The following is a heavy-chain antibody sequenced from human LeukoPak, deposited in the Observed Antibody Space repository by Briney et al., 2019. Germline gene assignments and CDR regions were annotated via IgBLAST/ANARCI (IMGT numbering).Heavy chain of an antibody. CDR3: AREGAGMVRGVIRYYYYYMDV. CDR1: GFTFSSYS. V-gene: IGHV3-21*01. D-gene: IGHD3-10*01. CDR2: ISSSSSYI. J-gene: IGHJ6*03. Sequence: GGSLRLSRAASGFTFSSYSMNWVRQAPGKGLEWVSSISSSSSYIYYADSVKGRFTISRDNAKNSLHLQMNSLRAEDTAVYYCAREGAGMVRGVIRYYYYYMDVWGKGTTVTVSS.